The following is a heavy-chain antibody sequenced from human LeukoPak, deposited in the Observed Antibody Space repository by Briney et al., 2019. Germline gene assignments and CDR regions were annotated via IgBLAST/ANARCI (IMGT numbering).Heavy chain of an antibody. D-gene: IGHD3-3*01. Sequence: GESLKISCNGSGSIFASYWICWVRQLPGKGLEWMGIIYHGDSDTRYSPSFQGQVTISADKSISTAYLQWSSLKASDTAMYYCARSPWRARRHGDYWGQGTLVTVSS. CDR1: GSIFASYW. V-gene: IGHV5-51*01. CDR3: ARSPWRARRHGDY. CDR2: IYHGDSDT. J-gene: IGHJ4*02.